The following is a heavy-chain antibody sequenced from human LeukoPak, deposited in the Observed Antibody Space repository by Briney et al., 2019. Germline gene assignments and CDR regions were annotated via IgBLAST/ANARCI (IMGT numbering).Heavy chain of an antibody. CDR2: INHSGST. CDR3: ARSSTIAAGIFDY. CDR1: GGXFSGYY. D-gene: IGHD6-6*01. J-gene: IGHJ4*02. Sequence: SETLSLTCAVYGGXFSGYYCSWIRQPPGKGLEWIGEINHSGSTNYNPSLKSRVTISVDTSKNQFSLKLSSVTAADTAVYYCARSSTIAAGIFDYWGQGTLVTVSS. V-gene: IGHV4-34*01.